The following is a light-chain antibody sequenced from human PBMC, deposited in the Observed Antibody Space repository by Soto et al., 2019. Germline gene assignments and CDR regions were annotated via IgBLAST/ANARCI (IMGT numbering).Light chain of an antibody. J-gene: IGKJ1*01. CDR2: DAS. CDR1: QPISTW. CDR3: HQYNYYRPT. Sequence: DIQMTQSPATLSASVGDRVTIACRASQPISTWLAWYQEKPGKAPKLLIYDASSLEGGVPSSFSGSGSGTEFTLPISSLQPADFATYYCHQYNYYRPTFGQGTKVDIK. V-gene: IGKV1-5*01.